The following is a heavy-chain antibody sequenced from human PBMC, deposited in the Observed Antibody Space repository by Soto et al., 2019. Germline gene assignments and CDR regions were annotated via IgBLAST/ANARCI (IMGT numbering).Heavy chain of an antibody. CDR2: ISSNGGST. V-gene: IGHV3-64D*08. D-gene: IGHD6-13*01. Sequence: PGGSLRLSCSASGFTFSSYAMHWVCQAPGKGLEYVSAISSNGGSTYYADSVKGRFTISRDNSKNTLYLQMSSLRAEDTAVYYCVKKGDPLMEQQLTDYWGQGTLVTVSS. CDR3: VKKGDPLMEQQLTDY. CDR1: GFTFSSYA. J-gene: IGHJ4*02.